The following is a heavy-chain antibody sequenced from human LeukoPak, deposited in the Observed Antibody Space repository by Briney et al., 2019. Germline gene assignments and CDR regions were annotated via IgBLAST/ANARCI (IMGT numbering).Heavy chain of an antibody. J-gene: IGHJ6*02. CDR1: GFTFSSYG. Sequence: GGPLRLSCAASGFTFSSYGMHWVRQAPGKGLEWVAFIRYDGSNKYYAESVKGRFTISRDNSKNTLYLQMNSLRAEDTAVYYCAKVDTAMVQYYYYGMDVWGQGTTVTVSS. V-gene: IGHV3-30*02. CDR2: IRYDGSNK. D-gene: IGHD5-18*01. CDR3: AKVDTAMVQYYYYGMDV.